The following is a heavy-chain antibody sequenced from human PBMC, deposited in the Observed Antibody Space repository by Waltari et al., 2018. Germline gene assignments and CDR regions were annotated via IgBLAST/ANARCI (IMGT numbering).Heavy chain of an antibody. CDR3: ARSPGGEMATMHFDY. CDR2: IYYSGST. D-gene: IGHD3-16*01. V-gene: IGHV4-30-4*08. J-gene: IGHJ4*02. CDR1: GGSIRSGDYY. Sequence: QVQLQESGPGLVKPSQTLSLPCTVSGGSIRSGDYYWSWIRQPPGKGLEWIGYIYYSGSTYYNPSLKSRVTISVDTSKNQFSLKLSSVTAADTAVYYCARSPGGEMATMHFDYWGQGTLVTVSS.